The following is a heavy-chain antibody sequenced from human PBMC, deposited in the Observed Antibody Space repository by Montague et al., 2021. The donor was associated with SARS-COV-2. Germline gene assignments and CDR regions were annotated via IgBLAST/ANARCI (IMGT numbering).Heavy chain of an antibody. Sequence: SLRLSCAASGFNFNNKWMTWVRQTPGKGLEWVANIRYDGLDETYLDSVKGRFAISRDNARNSLYLQMDSVRAEDTALYYCTTHLDWAFDYWGQGALVTVSS. CDR1: GFNFNNKW. D-gene: IGHD3-9*01. CDR3: TTHLDWAFDY. V-gene: IGHV3-7*03. J-gene: IGHJ4*02. CDR2: IRYDGLDE.